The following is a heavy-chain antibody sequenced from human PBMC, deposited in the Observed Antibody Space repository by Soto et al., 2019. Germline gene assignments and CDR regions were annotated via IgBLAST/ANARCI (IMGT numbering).Heavy chain of an antibody. CDR1: GYSISSGYY. D-gene: IGHD6-19*01. V-gene: IGHV4-38-2*02. J-gene: IGHJ4*02. CDR3: ARDPEYSSGWSFDY. CDR2: IYHSGST. Sequence: SETLSLTCAVSGYSISSGYYWGWIRQPPGKGLEWIGSIYHSGSTYYNPSLKSRVTISVDTSKNQFSLKLSSVTAADTAVYYCARDPEYSSGWSFDYWGQGTLVTVSS.